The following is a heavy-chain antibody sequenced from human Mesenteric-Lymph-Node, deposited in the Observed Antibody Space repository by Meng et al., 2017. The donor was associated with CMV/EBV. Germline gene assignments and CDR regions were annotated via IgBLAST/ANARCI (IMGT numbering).Heavy chain of an antibody. Sequence: SFSGYYWSWIRQPPGKGLEWIGEINHSGSTDYNPSLTSRVTISVDTSKNQFSLKLSSVTAADTAVYYCAREFGYCSGGSCYGGFFEYWGQGSLVTVSS. CDR1: SFSGYY. V-gene: IGHV4-34*01. J-gene: IGHJ4*02. D-gene: IGHD2-15*01. CDR2: INHSGST. CDR3: AREFGYCSGGSCYGGFFEY.